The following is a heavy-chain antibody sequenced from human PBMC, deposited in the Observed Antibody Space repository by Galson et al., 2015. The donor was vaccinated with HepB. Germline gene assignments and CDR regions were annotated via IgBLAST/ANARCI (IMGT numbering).Heavy chain of an antibody. CDR3: ARVCCSTNWTPFDF. J-gene: IGHJ4*02. Sequence: SVKVSCKASGYTFTDYGIGWVRQVPGQGLEWMGWISGNSPNTNYAQNFQGRVTVTKDTSTSIAYMELRSLRSEDTAVYYCARVCCSTNWTPFDFWGQGTLATVSS. CDR1: GYTFTDYG. CDR2: ISGNSPNT. D-gene: IGHD1-1*01. V-gene: IGHV1-18*04.